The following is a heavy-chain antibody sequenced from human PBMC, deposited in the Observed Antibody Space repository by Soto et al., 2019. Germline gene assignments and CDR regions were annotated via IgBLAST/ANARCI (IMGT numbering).Heavy chain of an antibody. CDR1: GISVRSSY. Sequence: EVRLVESGGGLMQPGGSLRLSCAASGISVRSSYMSWVRQAPGKGLEWISYVSGGGETFYSDTVRGRFTISRDNSKNTLFLQMNSVRVEDTAVYYCARDGDGGWGDWGQGAQVTVSS. CDR2: VSGGGET. D-gene: IGHD7-27*01. J-gene: IGHJ4*02. V-gene: IGHV3-53*01. CDR3: ARDGDGGWGD.